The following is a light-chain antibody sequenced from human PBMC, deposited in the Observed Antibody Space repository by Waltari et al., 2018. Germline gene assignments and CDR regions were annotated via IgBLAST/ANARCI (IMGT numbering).Light chain of an antibody. V-gene: IGKV1-39*01. J-gene: IGKJ1*01. Sequence: IEMTQSPSSLSASVGDRVTITCRASQSISTSLNWYQQIPGKAPKLLIYLASTLQSGVPSRFSGSGSGTDFSLTISSLQPDDFATYYCQQYNTNSPWTFGQGTKVEIK. CDR1: QSISTS. CDR2: LAS. CDR3: QQYNTNSPWT.